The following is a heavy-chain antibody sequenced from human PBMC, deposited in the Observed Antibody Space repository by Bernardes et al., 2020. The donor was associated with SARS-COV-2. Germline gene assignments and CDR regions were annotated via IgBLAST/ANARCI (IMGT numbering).Heavy chain of an antibody. CDR2: INSRGTI. J-gene: IGHJ4*02. V-gene: IGHV3-48*03. Sequence: GGSLRLSCAASGFIFSDYEINWVRQAPGKGLEWLSYINSRGTIYYADSVKGRFTLSRDNAKNSVYLHMNSLRGEDTALYFCVREAVTGSSLYVDYWGRGTRVTVSS. D-gene: IGHD4-4*01. CDR3: VREAVTGSSLYVDY. CDR1: GFIFSDYE.